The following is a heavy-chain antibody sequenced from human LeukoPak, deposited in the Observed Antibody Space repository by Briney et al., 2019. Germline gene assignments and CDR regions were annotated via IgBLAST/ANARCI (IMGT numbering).Heavy chain of an antibody. CDR3: ARDKTYYYDSSGESYYYYGMDV. Sequence: SVKVSCKASGGTFSSYAISWVRQAPGQGLEWMGGIIPIFGTANYAQKFQGRVTITADESTSTAYMELSSLRSEDTAVYYCARDKTYYYDSSGESYYYYGMDVWGQGTTVTVSS. CDR2: IIPIFGTA. V-gene: IGHV1-69*13. CDR1: GGTFSSYA. D-gene: IGHD3-22*01. J-gene: IGHJ6*02.